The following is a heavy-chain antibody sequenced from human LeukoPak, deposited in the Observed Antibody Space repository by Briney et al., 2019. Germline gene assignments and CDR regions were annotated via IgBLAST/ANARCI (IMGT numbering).Heavy chain of an antibody. D-gene: IGHD6-13*01. Sequence: EASVKVSCKASGYTFTDYYMHWVRQAPGQGLEWMGWINPSSGGTHYAQRFQDRVTMTRDTSTNTAYMELSSLTSDDTAMYYCAREGIAEPDTNWFDPWGQGTLVTVSS. V-gene: IGHV1-2*02. J-gene: IGHJ5*02. CDR3: AREGIAEPDTNWFDP. CDR2: INPSSGGT. CDR1: GYTFTDYY.